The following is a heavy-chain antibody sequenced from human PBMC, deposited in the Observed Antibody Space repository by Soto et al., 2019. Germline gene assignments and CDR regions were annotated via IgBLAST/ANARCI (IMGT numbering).Heavy chain of an antibody. CDR2: INPKSGGT. V-gene: IGHV1-2*04. Sequence: QVQLVQSGAEVKKPGASVKVSCKASGYSFTDYHIHWVRQAPGQGLEWLGRINPKSGGTSTAQKFQGWVTMTTETSISTASMELTRLTSDDTAIYYCARGDSTDCSNGVCSFFYNRDMDVWGQGTTVTVSS. CDR3: ARGDSTDCSNGVCSFFYNRDMDV. D-gene: IGHD2-8*01. J-gene: IGHJ6*02. CDR1: GYSFTDYH.